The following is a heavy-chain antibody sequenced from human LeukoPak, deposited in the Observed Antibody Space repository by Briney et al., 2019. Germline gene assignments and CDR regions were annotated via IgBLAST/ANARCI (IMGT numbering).Heavy chain of an antibody. D-gene: IGHD6-19*01. V-gene: IGHV1-69*06. J-gene: IGHJ4*02. CDR3: AKKDSSGWEDY. CDR1: GGTFSSYA. Sequence: GASVKVSCKASGGTFSSYAISWVRQAPGHGLEWMGGIFPISDTANYAQKFQGRVTITADKSTSTAYMELSSLRSEDTAVYYCAKKDSSGWEDYWGQGTLVTVSS. CDR2: IFPISDTA.